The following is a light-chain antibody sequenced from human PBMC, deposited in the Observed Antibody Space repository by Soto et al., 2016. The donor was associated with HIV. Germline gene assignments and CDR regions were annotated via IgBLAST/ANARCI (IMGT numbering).Light chain of an antibody. Sequence: DIQMTQSPSTVSASAGDRVTITCRASQSISSWLAWYQQKPGKAPKLLIYKASSSESGVPSRFSGGGSGTEFTLTISSLQPDDFATYYCQQFGNSPYTFGQGTKLEIK. CDR1: QSISSW. J-gene: IGKJ2*01. CDR2: KAS. V-gene: IGKV1-5*03. CDR3: QQFGNSPYT.